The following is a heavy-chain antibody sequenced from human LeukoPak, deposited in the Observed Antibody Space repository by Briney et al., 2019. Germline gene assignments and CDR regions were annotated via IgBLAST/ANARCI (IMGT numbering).Heavy chain of an antibody. CDR3: ARQRGRYCSGGSCYSGAFDI. D-gene: IGHD2-15*01. V-gene: IGHV4-34*01. CDR2: TNHSGST. J-gene: IGHJ3*02. CDR1: GFTFSNAW. Sequence: PGGSLRLSCAASGFTFSNAWMSWIRQPPGKGLEWSGETNHSGSTNYNPSPKSRATIPVDTSKNKFSLKLSSVTAAATAVYYCARQRGRYCSGGSCYSGAFDIWGQGTMVTVSS.